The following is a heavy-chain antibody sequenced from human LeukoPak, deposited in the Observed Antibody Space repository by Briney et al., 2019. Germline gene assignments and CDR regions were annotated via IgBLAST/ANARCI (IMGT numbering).Heavy chain of an antibody. CDR2: ISSNSGNM. Sequence: GRSLRLSCAASGFTFDSYAMHWVRQAPGKGLEWVSGISSNSGNMGYADSVKGRFTISRDNAKNSLYLQMNSLRAEDMALYYCAKGHHRWPYYYYYMDVWGKGTTVTGSS. V-gene: IGHV3-9*03. CDR3: AKGHHRWPYYYYYMDV. D-gene: IGHD5-24*01. CDR1: GFTFDSYA. J-gene: IGHJ6*03.